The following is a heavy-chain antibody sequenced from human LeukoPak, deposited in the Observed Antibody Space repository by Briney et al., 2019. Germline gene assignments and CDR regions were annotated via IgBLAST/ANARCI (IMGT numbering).Heavy chain of an antibody. D-gene: IGHD6-6*01. CDR3: AKRGSSSGLYFDY. Sequence: GGSLRLPCAASGFTFSSYAMSWVRQAPGKGLEWVSAISGSGGSTYYADSVKGRFTISRDNSKNTLYLQMNSLRAEDTAVYYCAKRGSSSGLYFDYWGQGTLVTVSS. V-gene: IGHV3-23*01. CDR1: GFTFSSYA. CDR2: ISGSGGST. J-gene: IGHJ4*02.